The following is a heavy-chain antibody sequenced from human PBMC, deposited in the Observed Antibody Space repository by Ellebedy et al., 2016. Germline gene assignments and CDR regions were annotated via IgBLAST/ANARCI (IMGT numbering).Heavy chain of an antibody. V-gene: IGHV4-59*01. CDR1: GGSISSYY. D-gene: IGHD3-10*01. Sequence: SETLSLTCTVSGGSISSYYWSWIRQPPGKGLEWIGNFYYSGSTNYNSSLKSRVTISVDTSKNQFSLKLSSVTAADTAEYYCAREGGGFGELLLDYWGQGTLVTVSS. J-gene: IGHJ4*02. CDR2: FYYSGST. CDR3: AREGGGFGELLLDY.